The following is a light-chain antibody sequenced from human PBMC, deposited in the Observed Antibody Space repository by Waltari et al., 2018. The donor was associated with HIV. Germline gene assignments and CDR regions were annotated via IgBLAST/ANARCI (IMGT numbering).Light chain of an antibody. V-gene: IGLV8-61*01. Sequence: QTVVTQEPSFSVSPGGTVTLTCGLSSGSVSTSYYPSWYQQTPGQAPRTLSYSTNTRAAGVPDRCSGSILGNKAALTSTGAQADDDSDYYCVLFMGNGIWVFGGGTKLTVL. J-gene: IGLJ3*02. CDR3: VLFMGNGIWV. CDR2: STN. CDR1: SGSVSTSYY.